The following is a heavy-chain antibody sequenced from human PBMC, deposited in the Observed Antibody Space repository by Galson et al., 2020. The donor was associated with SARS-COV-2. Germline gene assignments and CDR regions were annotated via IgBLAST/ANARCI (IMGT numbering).Heavy chain of an antibody. D-gene: IGHD3-10*01. CDR3: ARELSYNWFDA. J-gene: IGHJ5*02. CDR2: IYYRGST. CDR1: GDSMRSNY. Sequence: SQTLSLTCNVSGDSMRSNYWSWIRQPPGTGLEWIGYIYYRGSTNYNPALKSRVTITVDTSKNQFSLKLSSVTAADTAVYYCARELSYNWFDAWGQGTLVTVSS. V-gene: IGHV4-59*01.